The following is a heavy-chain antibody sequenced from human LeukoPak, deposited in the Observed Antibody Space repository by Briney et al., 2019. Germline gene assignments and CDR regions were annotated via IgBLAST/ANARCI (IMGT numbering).Heavy chain of an antibody. Sequence: GGSLRLSCTASGFTFGDYAMSWFRQAPGKGLEWVSYISSSGSGIYYADSVKGRITISRDNAKNSLYLQMNSLRADDTAVYYCARALHDALDIWGQGTMVTVSS. CDR1: GFTFGDYA. CDR3: ARALHDALDI. V-gene: IGHV3-11*01. CDR2: ISSSGSGI. J-gene: IGHJ3*02.